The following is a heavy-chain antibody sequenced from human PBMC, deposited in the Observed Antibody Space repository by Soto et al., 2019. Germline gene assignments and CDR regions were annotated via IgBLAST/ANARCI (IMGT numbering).Heavy chain of an antibody. CDR3: ARGADYYYYGMDV. CDR1: GYTFTGYY. CDR2: INPNSGGT. V-gene: IGHV1-2*02. Sequence: QVQLVQSGAEVKKPGASVKVSCKASGYTFTGYYMHWVRQAPGQGLEWMGWINPNSGGTNYEQKLKGRVTMTRDTSISTAYMELSRLRSDDTAVYYCARGADYYYYGMDVWGQGTTVTVSS. J-gene: IGHJ6*02.